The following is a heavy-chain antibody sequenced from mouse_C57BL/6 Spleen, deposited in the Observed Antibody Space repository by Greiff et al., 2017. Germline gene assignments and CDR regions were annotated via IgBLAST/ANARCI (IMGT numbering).Heavy chain of an antibody. J-gene: IGHJ2*01. CDR1: GYAFSSSW. CDR3: ARVSYLFDY. CDR2: IYPGDGDT. Sequence: VQLQQSGPELVKPGASVKISCKASGYAFSSSWMNWVKQRPGKGLEWIGRIYPGDGDTNYNGKFKGKATLTADKSSSTAYMQLSSLTSEDSAVYFCARVSYLFDYWGQGTTLTVSS. D-gene: IGHD1-1*01. V-gene: IGHV1-82*01.